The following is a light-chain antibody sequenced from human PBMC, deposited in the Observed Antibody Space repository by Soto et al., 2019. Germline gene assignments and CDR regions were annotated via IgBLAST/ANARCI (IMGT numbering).Light chain of an antibody. Sequence: QTVVTQGPSFSVSPGGTVTLTCGLTSGSVSILSYTSWYQQTPGQAPRTLIYSTNTRSSGVPDRFSGSILGTKAALTIAGAQAEDDSPYYCALCLGSGKMVVGGGTTLTL. CDR1: SGSVSILSY. V-gene: IGLV8-61*01. CDR3: ALCLGSGKMV. J-gene: IGLJ3*02. CDR2: STN.